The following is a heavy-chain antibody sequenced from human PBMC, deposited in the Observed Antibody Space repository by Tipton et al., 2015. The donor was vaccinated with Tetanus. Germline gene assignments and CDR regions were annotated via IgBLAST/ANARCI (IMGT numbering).Heavy chain of an antibody. CDR2: IIPIYGAA. Sequence: QSGPEVKEPGYSVRVSCKASGGTFSNYAINWVRQAPGQGLEWMGGIIPIYGAANYAQKFQGRVTMTADNSMGTAYMDLSSVRSDDAAVYYCARGWSECSSWSCSPFDSWGQGTLVTVSS. V-gene: IGHV1-69*06. CDR3: ARGWSECSSWSCSPFDS. D-gene: IGHD2-2*01. CDR1: GGTFSNYA. J-gene: IGHJ4*02.